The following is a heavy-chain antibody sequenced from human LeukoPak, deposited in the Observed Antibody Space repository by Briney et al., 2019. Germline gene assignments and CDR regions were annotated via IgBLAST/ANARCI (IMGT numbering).Heavy chain of an antibody. Sequence: SETLSLTCAVYGGSFSGYYWGWIRQPPGKGLEWIGEINHSGSTNYNPSLKSRVTISVDTSKNQFSLKLSSVTAADTAVYYCARGGGLWFGESTNWFDPWGQGTLVTVSS. CDR2: INHSGST. CDR1: GGSFSGYY. V-gene: IGHV4-34*01. CDR3: ARGGGLWFGESTNWFDP. J-gene: IGHJ5*02. D-gene: IGHD3-10*01.